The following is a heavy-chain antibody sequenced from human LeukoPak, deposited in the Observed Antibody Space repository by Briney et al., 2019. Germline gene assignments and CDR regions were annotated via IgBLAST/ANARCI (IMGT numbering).Heavy chain of an antibody. CDR3: ANTPYYGPGSYYAWFDP. V-gene: IGHV3-23*01. J-gene: IGHJ5*02. Sequence: GGSLRLSCAASGFTFSSYAMSWVRQAPGKGLEWVPAISGSGGSTYYADSVKGRFTLSRDNSKNTLYLQMNSLRAEDTAVYYCANTPYYGPGSYYAWFDPWSQGTLVTVSS. CDR2: ISGSGGST. D-gene: IGHD3-10*01. CDR1: GFTFSSYA.